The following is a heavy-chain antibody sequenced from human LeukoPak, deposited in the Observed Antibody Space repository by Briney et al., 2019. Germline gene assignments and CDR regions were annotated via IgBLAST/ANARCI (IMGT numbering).Heavy chain of an antibody. CDR2: INGDGSNV. J-gene: IGHJ5*02. CDR3: AKAVRYYDILTGYYPSFGFDP. CDR1: GFVFSDYY. Sequence: PGGSLRLSCAASGFVFSDYYMHWVRQAPGKGLVWVSHINGDGSNVNYADSVKGRFTISRDNAKNTLYLQMNSLRAEDTAVYYCAKAVRYYDILTGYYPSFGFDPWGQGTLVTVSS. D-gene: IGHD3-9*01. V-gene: IGHV3-74*01.